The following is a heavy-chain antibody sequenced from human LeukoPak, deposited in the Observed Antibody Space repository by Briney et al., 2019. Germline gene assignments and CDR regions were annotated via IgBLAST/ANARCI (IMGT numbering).Heavy chain of an antibody. D-gene: IGHD6-19*01. CDR1: GFMFNTYG. J-gene: IGHJ6*02. V-gene: IGHV3-30*18. Sequence: PGRSLRLSCAASGFMFNTYGMHWVRQAPGKGLEWVAVISYGGADKYYGDSVRGRFTISRDNSKNTLYLQMNRLTREDTGVYFCAKDGLASRFDSSVPGIYAGLDVWGQGTTVTVSS. CDR2: ISYGGADK. CDR3: AKDGLASRFDSSVPGIYAGLDV.